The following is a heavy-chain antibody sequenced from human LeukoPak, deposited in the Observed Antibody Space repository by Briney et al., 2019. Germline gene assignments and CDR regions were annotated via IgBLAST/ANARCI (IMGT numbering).Heavy chain of an antibody. CDR3: AKYGGSGWVIDY. CDR1: GGSISSYY. V-gene: IGHV4-59*08. CDR2: IYYTGAT. Sequence: PSETPSLTCTVSGGSISSYYWTWIRQPPGKGLEWIGYIYYTGATSYNPSLKSRVTISVDTSKNQFSLKLTSVTAADTAVYYCAKYGGSGWVIDYWGQGTLVTVSS. D-gene: IGHD6-19*01. J-gene: IGHJ4*02.